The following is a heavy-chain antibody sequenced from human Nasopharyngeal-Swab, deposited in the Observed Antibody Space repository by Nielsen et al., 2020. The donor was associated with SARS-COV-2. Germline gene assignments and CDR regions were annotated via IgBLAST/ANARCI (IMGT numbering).Heavy chain of an antibody. CDR2: IYYNGRT. D-gene: IGHD4-11*01. J-gene: IGHJ5*02. Sequence: SETLSLTCTVSGASISTSDYYWDWIRQPPGKGLEWIGSIYYNGRTFYDASLKSRFSISIDTSKNQISLNLISVAAADTAVYYCARRDSSPGWFDPWGQGTLVTVSS. CDR1: GASISTSDYY. CDR3: ARRDSSPGWFDP. V-gene: IGHV4-39*01.